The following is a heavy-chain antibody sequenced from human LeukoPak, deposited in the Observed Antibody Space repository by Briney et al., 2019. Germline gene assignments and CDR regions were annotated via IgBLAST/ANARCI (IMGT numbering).Heavy chain of an antibody. V-gene: IGHV3-11*06. J-gene: IGHJ1*01. D-gene: IGHD3-9*01. Sequence: PGGSLRPSCAASGFTFSDYYMSWIRQAPGKGLEWVSYISSSSSYTNYADSVKGRFTISRDNAKNSLYLQMNSLRAEDTAVYYCASDILTGYRNFQHWGQGTLVTVSS. CDR3: ASDILTGYRNFQH. CDR2: ISSSSSYT. CDR1: GFTFSDYY.